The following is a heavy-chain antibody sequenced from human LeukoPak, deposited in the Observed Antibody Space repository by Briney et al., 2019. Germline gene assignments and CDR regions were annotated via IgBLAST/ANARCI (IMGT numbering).Heavy chain of an antibody. CDR2: INAGNGNT. J-gene: IGHJ4*02. CDR3: AREKVSSWYPSPLDY. V-gene: IGHV1-3*01. Sequence: ASVKVSCKASGYTFTSYAMHWVRQAPGQRLEWMGWINAGNGNTKYSQKFQGRVTITRDTSASTAYMELSSLRSEDTAVYYCAREKVSSWYPSPLDYWGQGTLVTVSS. D-gene: IGHD6-13*01. CDR1: GYTFTSYA.